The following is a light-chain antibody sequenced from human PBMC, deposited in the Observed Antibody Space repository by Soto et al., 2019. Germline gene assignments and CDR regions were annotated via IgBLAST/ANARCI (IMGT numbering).Light chain of an antibody. V-gene: IGKV3D-11*02. CDR3: QQRRSWQVT. Sequence: EIVLTQSPATLSLSPGERATLSCRASPSVTNYLAWYQQKPGQAPRLLIYDASKRATGIPARFSGSGSGTNFTLTISSLEPEDFAVYYCQQRRSWQVTFGQGTRLEI. CDR1: PSVTNY. J-gene: IGKJ5*01. CDR2: DAS.